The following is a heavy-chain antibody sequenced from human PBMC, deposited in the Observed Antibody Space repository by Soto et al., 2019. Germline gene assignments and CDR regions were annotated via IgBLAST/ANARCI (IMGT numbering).Heavy chain of an antibody. CDR1: GFTFSSYS. CDR2: ISGSGGST. J-gene: IGHJ4*02. Sequence: GGSLRLSCAASGFTFSSYSMSWVRQAPGKGLEWVSAISGSGGSTYYADSVKGRFTISRDNSKNTLYLQMNSLRAEDMAVYYCAKDIIPGPIVVVPAGKVGFDYWGQGTLVTVSS. D-gene: IGHD2-2*01. V-gene: IGHV3-23*01. CDR3: AKDIIPGPIVVVPAGKVGFDY.